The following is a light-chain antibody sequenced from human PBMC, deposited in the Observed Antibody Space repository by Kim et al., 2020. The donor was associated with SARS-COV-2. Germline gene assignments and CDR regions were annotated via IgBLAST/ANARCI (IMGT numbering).Light chain of an antibody. CDR3: TSHGGINFNYV. Sequence: QSALTQPPSASGSPGQSVAISCTGTSSDVGGYDFVSWYQQHPGKAPKLIIYEVSKRPSGVPDRFSGSKSGNTASLTVSGLQAEDEADYYCTSHGGINFNYVFGTGTKVTVL. CDR2: EVS. CDR1: SSDVGGYDF. V-gene: IGLV2-8*01. J-gene: IGLJ1*01.